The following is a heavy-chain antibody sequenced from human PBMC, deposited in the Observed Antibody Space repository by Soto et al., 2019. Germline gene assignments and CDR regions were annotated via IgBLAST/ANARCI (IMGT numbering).Heavy chain of an antibody. J-gene: IGHJ5*02. V-gene: IGHV3-74*01. CDR2: INSDGSST. CDR1: GFTFSSHW. CDR3: TRAAVAGTVWFDP. Sequence: EVQLVESGGGLVQAGGSLRLSCAASGFTFSSHWMHWVRQAPGKGLVWVSRINSDGSSTSYADSVKGRFTISRDNAKNTLYLQMNSLRVEDTAVYYCTRAAVAGTVWFDPWGQGTLVTVSS. D-gene: IGHD6-19*01.